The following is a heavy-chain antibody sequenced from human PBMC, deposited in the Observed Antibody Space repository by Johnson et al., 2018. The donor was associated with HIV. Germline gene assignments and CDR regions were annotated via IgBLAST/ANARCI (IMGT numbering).Heavy chain of an antibody. Sequence: QVQLVESGGGVVQPGRSLRLSCAASGFTFSSYGMHWVRQAPGKGLEWVAVIWYDGSNKYSADSVKGRFTISRDNSKNTLYLQMNSLTAEDTALYYCARLRDGYNFDAFDIWGQGTMVTVSS. CDR3: ARLRDGYNFDAFDI. J-gene: IGHJ3*02. D-gene: IGHD5-24*01. V-gene: IGHV3-33*01. CDR1: GFTFSSYG. CDR2: IWYDGSNK.